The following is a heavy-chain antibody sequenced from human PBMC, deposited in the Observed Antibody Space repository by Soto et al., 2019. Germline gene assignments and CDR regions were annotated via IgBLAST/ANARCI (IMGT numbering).Heavy chain of an antibody. V-gene: IGHV3-21*06. CDR2: ISSTTNYI. J-gene: IGHJ4*02. Sequence: GGSLRLSCAASGFTFTRYSMNWVRQAPGKGLEWVSSISSTTNYIYYGDSMKGRFTISRDNGKNSLYLEMHSLRAEDTAVYYCARGSEDLTSNFDYWGQGTLVTVSS. CDR3: ARGSEDLTSNFDY. CDR1: GFTFTRYS.